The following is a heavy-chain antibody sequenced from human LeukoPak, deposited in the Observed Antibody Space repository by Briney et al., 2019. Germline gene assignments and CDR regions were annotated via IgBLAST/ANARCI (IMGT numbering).Heavy chain of an antibody. J-gene: IGHJ6*02. CDR1: GFTFSAYA. D-gene: IGHD3-10*02. V-gene: IGHV3-23*01. CDR3: ARDLHYVAMDV. Sequence: GGSLTLSCEASGFTFSAYAMTWVRQAPGKGLEWVSSIGSDNKPHYSESVKGRFAISRDNSKNTLFLQLHNLRVEDTALYYCARDLHYVAMDVWGQGTTVSVS. CDR2: IGSDNKP.